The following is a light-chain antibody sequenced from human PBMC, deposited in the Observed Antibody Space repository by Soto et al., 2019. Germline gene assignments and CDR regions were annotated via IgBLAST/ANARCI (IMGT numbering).Light chain of an antibody. J-gene: IGKJ1*01. Sequence: DIQVTQSPSTLSASVGDRVTITCGASQSIGTWLAWYQQKPGKAPKLLIFDASTLESGFPSRFSGSGSGTDFTLTIRSLQPDDFATYSCQQYSDSSGAFGQGTKVDIK. CDR1: QSIGTW. CDR3: QQYSDSSGA. CDR2: DAS. V-gene: IGKV1-5*01.